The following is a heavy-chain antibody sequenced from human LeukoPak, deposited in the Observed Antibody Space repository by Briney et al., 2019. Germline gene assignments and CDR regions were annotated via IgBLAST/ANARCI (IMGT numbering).Heavy chain of an antibody. J-gene: IGHJ4*02. CDR2: IIPIFGTA. CDR1: GGTFSSYA. CDR3: ARHGWGQWLDPQSVYFDY. V-gene: IGHV1-69*13. D-gene: IGHD6-19*01. Sequence: SVKVSCKASGGTFSSYAISWVRQAPGQGLEWMGGIIPIFGTANYAQKFQGRVTITADESTSTAYMELRSLRSDDTAVYYCARHGWGQWLDPQSVYFDYWGQGTLVTVSS.